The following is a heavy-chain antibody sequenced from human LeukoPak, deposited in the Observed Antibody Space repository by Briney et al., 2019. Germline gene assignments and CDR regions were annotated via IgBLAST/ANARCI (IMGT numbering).Heavy chain of an antibody. CDR1: GYTFSSYS. CDR3: ARASYCSDGSCYSDY. D-gene: IGHD2-15*01. CDR2: ISAYNGNT. J-gene: IGHJ4*02. Sequence: ASVKVSCKASGYTFSSYSISWVRQAPGQGVEWMGWISAYNGNTIYAQKVKGRVTMTTDTSTSTAYMELRSLKSDDTAVYYCARASYCSDGSCYSDYWGQGTLVTVSS. V-gene: IGHV1-18*01.